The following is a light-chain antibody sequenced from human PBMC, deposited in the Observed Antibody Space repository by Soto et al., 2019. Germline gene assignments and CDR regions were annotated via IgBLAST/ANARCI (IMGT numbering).Light chain of an antibody. CDR1: SSNIGSNF. Sequence: QSVLTQPPSVSAAPGQTVTMSCSGSSSNIGSNFVSWYQHHPGTAPNLLIYENNRRRSGILDRFSGSKSGTSATLGITGLQTGDEADYYCATWDSSLSVVVFGGGTKVTVL. J-gene: IGLJ3*02. CDR2: ENN. CDR3: ATWDSSLSVVV. V-gene: IGLV1-51*02.